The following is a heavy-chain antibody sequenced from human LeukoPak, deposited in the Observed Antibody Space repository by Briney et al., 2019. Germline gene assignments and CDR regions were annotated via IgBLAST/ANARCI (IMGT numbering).Heavy chain of an antibody. CDR3: ARDPQVGITDY. CDR1: GFTFSSYS. CDR2: ISSSSSTI. V-gene: IGHV3-48*01. J-gene: IGHJ4*02. Sequence: GGSLRLSCAASGFTFSSYSMNWVRQAPGKGLEWVSYISSSSSTIYYADSVKGRFTISRDNAKNSLYLQMNSVRAEDTAVYYCARDPQVGITDYWGQGTLVTVSS. D-gene: IGHD3-16*01.